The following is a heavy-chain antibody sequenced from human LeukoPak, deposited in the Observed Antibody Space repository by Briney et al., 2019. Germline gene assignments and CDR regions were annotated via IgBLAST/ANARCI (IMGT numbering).Heavy chain of an antibody. J-gene: IGHJ4*02. V-gene: IGHV3-23*01. CDR1: GFTFSSYA. D-gene: IGHD1-26*01. Sequence: GGSLRLSCAASGFTFSSYAMSWVRQAPGKGLEWVSAISGSGGSTYCADSVRGRFTISRDNSKNTLYLQMNSLRAEDTAVYYCARDPPYSGSFRTYFDYWGQGTLVTVSS. CDR3: ARDPPYSGSFRTYFDY. CDR2: ISGSGGST.